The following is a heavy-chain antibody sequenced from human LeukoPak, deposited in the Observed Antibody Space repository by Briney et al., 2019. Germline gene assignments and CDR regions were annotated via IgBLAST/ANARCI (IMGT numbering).Heavy chain of an antibody. V-gene: IGHV4-59*12. D-gene: IGHD3-22*01. CDR1: GGSISSYY. Sequence: SETLSLTCTVSGGSISSYYWSWIRQPPGKGLEWIGYIYYSGSTNYNPSLKSRVTISVDTSKNQFSLKLSSVTAADTAVYYCARGRNYYDSSGYVDYWGQGTLVTVSS. J-gene: IGHJ4*02. CDR3: ARGRNYYDSSGYVDY. CDR2: IYYSGST.